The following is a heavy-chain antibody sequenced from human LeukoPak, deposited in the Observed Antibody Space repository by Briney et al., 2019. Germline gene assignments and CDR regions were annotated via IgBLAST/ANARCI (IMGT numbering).Heavy chain of an antibody. D-gene: IGHD2-15*01. CDR2: IKQDGSEK. CDR1: GFTFSSYW. J-gene: IGHJ5*02. V-gene: IGHV3-7*01. CDR3: ARESVVVVAAKAYNWFDP. Sequence: GGSLRLSCAASGFTFSSYWMSWVRQAPGQGLEWVANIKQDGSEKYYVDSVKGRFTISRDNAKHSLYLQMNSLRAEDTAVYYCARESVVVVAAKAYNWFDPWGQGTLVTVSS.